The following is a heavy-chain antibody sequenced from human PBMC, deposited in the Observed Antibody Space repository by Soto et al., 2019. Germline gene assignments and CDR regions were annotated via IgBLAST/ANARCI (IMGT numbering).Heavy chain of an antibody. CDR3: ATKFRSYFEH. V-gene: IGHV3-23*01. CDR2: VGDDGFRT. CDR1: GFTFSTFA. Sequence: VGSLRLSCVSSGFTFSTFAMTWVRQTPGKGLEWVATVGDDGFRTNVADSVKGRFIISRDNSKDTLSLEMSSLRVEDTGIYYCATKFRSYFEHWGQGVRVIVSS. J-gene: IGHJ4*02.